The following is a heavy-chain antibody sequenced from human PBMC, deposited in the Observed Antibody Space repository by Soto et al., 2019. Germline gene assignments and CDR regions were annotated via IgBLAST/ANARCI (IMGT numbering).Heavy chain of an antibody. CDR1: GFSLGTSGVG. V-gene: IGHV2-5*02. CDR2: IYWDDDK. D-gene: IGHD6-13*01. J-gene: IGHJ4*02. Sequence: SGPTLVNPTQTLTLTCTFSGFSLGTSGVGVGWIRQPPGKALEWLALIYWDDDKRYSPSLKSRLTITKDTSKNQVVLTMTNMDPVDTATYSCAHTTNIAAAGPTVDDWGQGTLVTVSS. CDR3: AHTTNIAAAGPTVDD.